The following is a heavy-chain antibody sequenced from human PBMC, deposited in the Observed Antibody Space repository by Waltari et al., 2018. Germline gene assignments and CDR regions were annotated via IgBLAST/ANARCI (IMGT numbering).Heavy chain of an antibody. V-gene: IGHV4-38-2*01. CDR2: IYHSGST. Sequence: QVQLQESGPGLVKPSETLSLTCAVSGYSISSGYYWGWIRQPPGKGLEWIGSIYHSGSTYYNPSLKSRVTISVDPSKNQFSLKLSSVTAADTAVYYCARVTTYYDFWSGSNWFDPWGQGTLVTVSS. CDR1: GYSISSGYY. J-gene: IGHJ5*02. D-gene: IGHD3-3*01. CDR3: ARVTTYYDFWSGSNWFDP.